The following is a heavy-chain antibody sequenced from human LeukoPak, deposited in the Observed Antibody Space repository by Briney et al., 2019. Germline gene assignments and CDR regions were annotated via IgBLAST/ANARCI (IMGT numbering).Heavy chain of an antibody. CDR2: ISAYNGNT. CDR1: GYTFTSYG. CDR3: ARTLLVPTASQNYFDY. V-gene: IGHV1-18*01. J-gene: IGHJ4*02. Sequence: ASVKVSCKASGYTFTSYGISWVRQAPGQGLEWMGWISAYNGNTNYAQKLQGRVTMTTDTSTSTAYMELRSLRSDDTAVYYCARTLLVPTASQNYFDYWGQGTLVTVSS. D-gene: IGHD2-2*01.